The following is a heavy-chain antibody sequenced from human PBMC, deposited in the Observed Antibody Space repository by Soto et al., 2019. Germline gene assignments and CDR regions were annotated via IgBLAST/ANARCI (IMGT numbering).Heavy chain of an antibody. D-gene: IGHD3-22*01. CDR2: ISYDGSNK. CDR3: ARDEIAYSSGYYYGPHY. CDR1: GFTFRSYA. J-gene: IGHJ4*02. Sequence: PGGSLRLSCAASGFTFRSYAMHWVRQAPGKGLEWVAVISYDGSNKYYADSVKGRFTISRDNSKNTLYLQMNSLRAEDTAVYYCARDEIAYSSGYYYGPHYWGQGTLVTVSS. V-gene: IGHV3-30-3*01.